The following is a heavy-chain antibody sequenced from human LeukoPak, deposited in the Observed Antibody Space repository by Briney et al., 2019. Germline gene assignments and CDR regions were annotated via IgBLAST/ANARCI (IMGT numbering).Heavy chain of an antibody. J-gene: IGHJ4*02. Sequence: GGSLRLSCAASGFTFSSYWMTWVRQPPGKGLEWVANIKYDGSAKYYGDSVKGRFTISRDNAKNSLYLQMNSLRAEDTAVYYCARADYDSSGYPDYWGQGTLVTVSS. CDR2: IKYDGSAK. CDR1: GFTFSSYW. CDR3: ARADYDSSGYPDY. D-gene: IGHD3-22*01. V-gene: IGHV3-7*01.